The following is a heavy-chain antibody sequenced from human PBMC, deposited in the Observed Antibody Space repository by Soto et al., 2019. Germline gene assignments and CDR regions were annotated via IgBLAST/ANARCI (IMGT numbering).Heavy chain of an antibody. J-gene: IGHJ4*02. Sequence: GESLKISCEGSGYRFTSYWIGWVRQMPGKGLEWMGIIYPGDSNTRYSTSFQGQVTISVDKSISTAFLQWSSLKASDTAMYYCARPREYSYDNSGYFYSDYWGQGTLVTVSS. CDR2: IYPGDSNT. D-gene: IGHD3-22*01. V-gene: IGHV5-51*01. CDR1: GYRFTSYW. CDR3: ARPREYSYDNSGYFYSDY.